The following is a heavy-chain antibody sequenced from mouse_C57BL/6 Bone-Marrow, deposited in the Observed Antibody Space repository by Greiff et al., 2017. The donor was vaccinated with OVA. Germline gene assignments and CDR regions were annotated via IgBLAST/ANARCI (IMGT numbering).Heavy chain of an antibody. D-gene: IGHD2-1*01. J-gene: IGHJ1*03. Sequence: QVQLKQPGAELVKPGASVKLSCKASGYTFTSYWMHWVKQRPGQGLEWIGMIHPNSGSTNYNEKFKSKATLTVDKSSSTAYMQLSSLTSEDSAVYYCARDYGKFYWYFDVWGTGTTVTVSS. CDR1: GYTFTSYW. V-gene: IGHV1-64*01. CDR3: ARDYGKFYWYFDV. CDR2: IHPNSGST.